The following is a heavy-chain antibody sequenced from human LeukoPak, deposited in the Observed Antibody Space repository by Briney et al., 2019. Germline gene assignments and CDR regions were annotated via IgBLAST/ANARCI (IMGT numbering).Heavy chain of an antibody. D-gene: IGHD4-11*01. V-gene: IGHV4-39*01. Sequence: SETLSLTCTVSGASISSSTSYWGWIRQPPGKGLEWIGSIYYVGSAYYNPSLKSRVTVSVDTSKNQFSLRLISVTAADTAVHYCARVSYRRFDYWGQGNLVTVSS. CDR1: GASISSSTSY. CDR3: ARVSYRRFDY. CDR2: IYYVGSA. J-gene: IGHJ4*02.